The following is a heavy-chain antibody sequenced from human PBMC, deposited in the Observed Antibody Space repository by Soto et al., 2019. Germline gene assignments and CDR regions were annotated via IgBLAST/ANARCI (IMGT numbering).Heavy chain of an antibody. V-gene: IGHV4-34*01. J-gene: IGHJ3*02. Sequence: QVQLQQWGAGLLKPSETLSLTCAVYGGSFSGYYWSWIRQPPGKGLEWIGEINHSGSTNYNPSLKNRLTISVDTTKNQFSLKLSSVTAAATAVYDCARALIVVVAATPSRLGYAFDIWGQGTMVTVSS. CDR3: ARALIVVVAATPSRLGYAFDI. CDR2: INHSGST. CDR1: GGSFSGYY. D-gene: IGHD2-15*01.